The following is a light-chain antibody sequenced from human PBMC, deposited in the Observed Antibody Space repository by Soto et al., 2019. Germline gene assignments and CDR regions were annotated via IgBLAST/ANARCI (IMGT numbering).Light chain of an antibody. Sequence: EIVLTQSPATLSLSPGERATLSCRASQSVGGYLAWYQQRPGQAPRVLIYGASTRATGIPARFSGSGSGTEFTLTISSLQPEDVATYYCQKCKVAPFTFGGGTKVDIK. CDR2: GAS. J-gene: IGKJ4*01. V-gene: IGKV3-15*01. CDR3: QKCKVAPFT. CDR1: QSVGGY.